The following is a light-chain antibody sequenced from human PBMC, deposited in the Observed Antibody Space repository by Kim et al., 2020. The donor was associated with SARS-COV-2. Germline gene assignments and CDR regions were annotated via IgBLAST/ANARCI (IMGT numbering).Light chain of an antibody. CDR1: SSNIGNNG. Sequence: QSVLTQPPSVSEVPRQRVTISCFGSSSNIGNNGVNWYQQLPGKAPKLLIFSDNLLPSGVSDRFSASKSGTSASLIISGLQSEDEADYYCAAWDDSLNGRVFGGGTQLTVL. V-gene: IGLV1-36*01. CDR2: SDN. J-gene: IGLJ3*02. CDR3: AAWDDSLNGRV.